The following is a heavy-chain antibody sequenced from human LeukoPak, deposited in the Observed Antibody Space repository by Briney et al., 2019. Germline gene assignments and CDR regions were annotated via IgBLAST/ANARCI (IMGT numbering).Heavy chain of an antibody. J-gene: IGHJ5*01. CDR1: GFTFSSYG. Sequence: PGGSLRLSCAASGFTFSSYGMHWVRQAPGKGLEWVVVISYDGSNKYYADSVKGRFTISRDNSKNTLYLQMNSLRAEDTAMYYCAKDFPTHYYESSGYWPNWFDPWGQGTLVVVSS. CDR3: AKDFPTHYYESSGYWPNWFDP. CDR2: ISYDGSNK. V-gene: IGHV3-30*18. D-gene: IGHD3-22*01.